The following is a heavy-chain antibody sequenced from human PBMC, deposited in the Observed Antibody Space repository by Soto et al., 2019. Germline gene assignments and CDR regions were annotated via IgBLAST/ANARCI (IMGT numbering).Heavy chain of an antibody. CDR2: VNHSGST. D-gene: IGHD3-16*02. V-gene: IGHV4-34*01. Sequence: SETLSLTCAVYGGSFSGYYWSWIRQPPGQGLEWIGEVNHSGSTNYNPSLKSRVTISVDTSKNQFSLKLSSVTAADTAVYYCARGKLSDYVWGSYRYHFDYWGQGTVVTVSS. CDR1: GGSFSGYY. J-gene: IGHJ4*02. CDR3: ARGKLSDYVWGSYRYHFDY.